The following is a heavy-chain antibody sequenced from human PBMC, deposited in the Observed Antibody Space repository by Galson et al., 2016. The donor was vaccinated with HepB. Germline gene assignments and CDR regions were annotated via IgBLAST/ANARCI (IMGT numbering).Heavy chain of an antibody. D-gene: IGHD5-18*01. V-gene: IGHV2-5*01. CDR1: GLSLRTSGEG. CDR2: VYWNDDK. CDR3: AHQSRGYNYGYVR. J-gene: IGHJ4*02. Sequence: PALVKPTQTLTLTCPFSGLSLRTSGEGVAWIRQPPGKALEWLALVYWNDDKRYSPTLKSRPTITKDTSRNLVVLRMTNMEPVDTATYYCAHQSRGYNYGYVRWGQGTLVTVSS.